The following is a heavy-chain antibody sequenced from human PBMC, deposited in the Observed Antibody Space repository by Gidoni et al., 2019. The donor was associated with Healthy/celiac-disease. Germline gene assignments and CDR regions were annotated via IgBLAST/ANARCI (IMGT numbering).Heavy chain of an antibody. J-gene: IGHJ6*02. V-gene: IGHV3-30-3*01. CDR2: ISYDGSNK. CDR1: GFHCGSYA. Sequence: QVQLVESGGGVVQPGGSLGPPCAASGFHCGSYARHWVRQAPGKGLEWVAVISYDGSNKYYADSVKGRFTISRDNSKNTLYLQMNSLRAEDTAVYYCARDDYGDYAGGYYYYYGMDVWGQGTTVTVSS. D-gene: IGHD4-17*01. CDR3: ARDDYGDYAGGYYYYYGMDV.